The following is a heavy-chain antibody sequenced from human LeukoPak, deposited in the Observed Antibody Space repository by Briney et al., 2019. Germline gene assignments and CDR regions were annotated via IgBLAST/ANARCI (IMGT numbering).Heavy chain of an antibody. Sequence: ASVKISCKTSGYTFTNSAISTVRQAPGLGLEWMGWISAYNGNTNYAQKVQGRVTMTTDTSTCTAYMELRSRTVDDTAVYYCARDQAVKFLQTSSTYGKHVFDIWGQGSMVTVSS. V-gene: IGHV1-18*01. D-gene: IGHD2-2*01. CDR3: ARDQAVKFLQTSSTYGKHVFDI. J-gene: IGHJ3*02. CDR2: ISAYNGNT. CDR1: GYTFTNSA.